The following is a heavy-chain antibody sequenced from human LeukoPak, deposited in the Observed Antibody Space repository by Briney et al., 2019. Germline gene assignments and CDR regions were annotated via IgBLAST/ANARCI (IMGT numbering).Heavy chain of an antibody. CDR2: ISATTSYI. Sequence: GGSLRLSCAASGFTFSSYSMNWVRQAPGKGLEWVSSISATTSYIFYADSVKGRFTISRDNAKNSPYLQMSSLRAEDTAVYYCARELKSGAFWGQGTLVTVSS. D-gene: IGHD1-26*01. CDR3: ARELKSGAF. CDR1: GFTFSSYS. V-gene: IGHV3-21*01. J-gene: IGHJ4*02.